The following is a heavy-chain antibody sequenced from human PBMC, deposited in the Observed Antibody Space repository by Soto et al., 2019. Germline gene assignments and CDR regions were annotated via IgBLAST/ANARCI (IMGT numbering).Heavy chain of an antibody. D-gene: IGHD2-8*01. Sequence: QVQLQESGPGLVTTSGTLSLTCSVSGVSISRSNWWTWVRQAPGKGLEWIGELYPSGGTTYNPSLQNRVTISVDYSKNHLSLTLTSVTAADTAVYYCARCLHCSNGGRFDPWGQGALVTVSS. J-gene: IGHJ5*02. CDR3: ARCLHCSNGGRFDP. CDR2: LYPSGGT. CDR1: GVSISRSNW. V-gene: IGHV4-4*02.